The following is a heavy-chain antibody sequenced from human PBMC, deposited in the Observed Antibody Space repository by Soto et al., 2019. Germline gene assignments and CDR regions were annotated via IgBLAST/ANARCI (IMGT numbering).Heavy chain of an antibody. CDR3: ARDTADYGDY. J-gene: IGHJ4*02. V-gene: IGHV3-48*01. D-gene: IGHD2-21*02. Sequence: GGSLRLSCAASGFTFSSYSMNWVRQAPGKGLEWVSYISSSSSTIYYADSVKGRFTISRDNAKNSLYLQMNSLRAEDTAVYYCARDTADYGDYWGQGTLVTVSS. CDR1: GFTFSSYS. CDR2: ISSSSSTI.